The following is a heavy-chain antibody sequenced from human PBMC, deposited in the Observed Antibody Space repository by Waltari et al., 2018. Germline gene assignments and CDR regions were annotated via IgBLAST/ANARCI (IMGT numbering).Heavy chain of an antibody. V-gene: IGHV4-34*01. CDR3: ASNGLGYCSGGSCRTIGGYFDY. CDR2: INHSGST. Sequence: QVQLQQWGAGLLKPSETLSLTCAVYGGSFSGYYWSWIRQPPGKGLEWIGEINHSGSTNYNPSLKSRVTISVDTSKNQFSLKLSSVTAADTAVYYCASNGLGYCSGGSCRTIGGYFDYWGQGTLVTVSS. D-gene: IGHD2-15*01. CDR1: GGSFSGYY. J-gene: IGHJ4*02.